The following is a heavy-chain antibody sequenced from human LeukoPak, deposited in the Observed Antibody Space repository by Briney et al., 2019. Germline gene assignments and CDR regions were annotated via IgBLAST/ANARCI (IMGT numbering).Heavy chain of an antibody. CDR3: ARGYSYGYRGFDY. D-gene: IGHD5-18*01. Sequence: PSETLSLTCTVSGGSISSSSYYWGWIRQPPGKGLEWIGSIYYSGSTYYNPSLKSRVTISVDTSKNQFSLKLSSVTAADTAVYYCARGYSYGYRGFDYWGQGTLVTVPS. CDR1: GGSISSSSYY. J-gene: IGHJ4*02. V-gene: IGHV4-39*01. CDR2: IYYSGST.